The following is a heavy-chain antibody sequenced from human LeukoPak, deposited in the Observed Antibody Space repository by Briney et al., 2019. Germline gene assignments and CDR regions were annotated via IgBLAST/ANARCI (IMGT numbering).Heavy chain of an antibody. CDR2: ISGSGGTT. V-gene: IGHV3-23*01. J-gene: IGHJ4*02. CDR3: ARAPDTAMVKLDY. CDR1: GFTFRSYA. Sequence: GGSLRLSCAASGFTFRSYAMSWVRQAPGKGLEWVSGISGSGGTTYYADSVKGRFTISRDNSKNTLYLQMDSLRAEDTAVYYCARAPDTAMVKLDYWGQGTLVTVSS. D-gene: IGHD5-18*01.